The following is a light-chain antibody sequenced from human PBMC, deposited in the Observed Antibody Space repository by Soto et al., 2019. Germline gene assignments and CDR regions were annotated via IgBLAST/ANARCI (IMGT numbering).Light chain of an antibody. J-gene: IGKJ1*01. V-gene: IGKV3-20*01. CDR1: QPVSPSF. CDR3: QHYDWSLTWT. Sequence: EVVLTQSSGTLSLSPGQRATLSCRASQPVSPSFLAWYQQKGGQAPRLLVYGASTRSTGVPDRFSGSGSGTDFTLTISELEPEDFAVYYCQHYDWSLTWTFGPGTKVEVK. CDR2: GAS.